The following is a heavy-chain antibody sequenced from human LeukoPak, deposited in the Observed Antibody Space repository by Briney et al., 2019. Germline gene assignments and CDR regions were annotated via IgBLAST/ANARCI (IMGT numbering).Heavy chain of an antibody. V-gene: IGHV1-18*01. D-gene: IGHD3-22*01. CDR3: ARDNSPYYYDSSGYLD. Sequence: ASVKVSCKASGYTFTSYGISWVRQAPGQGLEWMGWISAYNGNTNYAQKLQGRVTMTTDTSTSTAYMELRSLRSDDTAVYYCARDNSPYYYDSSGYLDWGQGTLVTVSS. J-gene: IGHJ4*02. CDR2: ISAYNGNT. CDR1: GYTFTSYG.